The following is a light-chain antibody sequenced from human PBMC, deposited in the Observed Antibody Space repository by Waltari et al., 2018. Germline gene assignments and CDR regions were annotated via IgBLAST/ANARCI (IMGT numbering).Light chain of an antibody. CDR2: DAS. CDR3: QQYDNPLFT. V-gene: IGKV1-33*01. CDR1: QDISNY. Sequence: DIQMTQSPSSLSASVGDRVTITCQASQDISNYLNWYQQKPGKAPKLLIYDASNLETGVPSRVSGSGSGTDFTFTISSLQPEDIATYYCQQYDNPLFTFGPGTKVDIK. J-gene: IGKJ3*01.